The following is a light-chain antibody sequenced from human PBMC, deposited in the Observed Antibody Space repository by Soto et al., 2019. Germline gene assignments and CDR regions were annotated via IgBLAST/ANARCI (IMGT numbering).Light chain of an antibody. CDR1: SGHSSSA. V-gene: IGLV4-69*01. CDR3: QTWGTGIVV. J-gene: IGLJ2*01. CDR2: LNSDGSH. Sequence: QPVLTQSPSASASLGASVKLTCTLSSGHSSSAIAWHQQQPEKGPRFLMKLNSDGSHGKGDGIPDRFSGSSSGADRYLTISSLQSEDEADYYCQTWGTGIVVFGGGTKLTVL.